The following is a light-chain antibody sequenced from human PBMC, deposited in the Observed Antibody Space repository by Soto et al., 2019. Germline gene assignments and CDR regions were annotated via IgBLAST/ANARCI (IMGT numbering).Light chain of an antibody. CDR1: QSISEW. CDR3: HQYNNRWN. J-gene: IGKJ1*01. V-gene: IGKV1-5*01. Sequence: DLQMTQSPSTLSASVGDRVTITCRASQSISEWLAWYQQKPGRAPKLLIYHASRLGTGVPSRFSGSVAWAEVTVTVTTLQPDDFGRYCGHQYNNRWNLVQAAKVDIQ. CDR2: HAS.